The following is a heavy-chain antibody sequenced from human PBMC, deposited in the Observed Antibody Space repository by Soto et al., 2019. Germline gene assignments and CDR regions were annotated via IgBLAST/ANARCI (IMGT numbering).Heavy chain of an antibody. J-gene: IGHJ6*02. D-gene: IGHD3-3*01. CDR1: GFTFSGSA. Sequence: GGSLRLSCAASGFTFSGSAMHWVRQASGKGLEWVGRIRSKANSYATAYAASVKGRFTISRDDSKNTAYLQMNSLKTEDTAVYYCTRPHYDFWSGYSYYYGMDVWGQGTTVTVSS. CDR3: TRPHYDFWSGYSYYYGMDV. CDR2: IRSKANSYAT. V-gene: IGHV3-73*01.